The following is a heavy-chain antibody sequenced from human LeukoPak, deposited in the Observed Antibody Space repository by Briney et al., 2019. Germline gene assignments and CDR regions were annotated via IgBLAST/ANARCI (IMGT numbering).Heavy chain of an antibody. CDR2: ISSGGII. CDR1: GFTFNNYV. J-gene: IGHJ3*02. CDR3: GAGRQFVGAFDI. Sequence: ESGGSLRLSCAASGFTFNNYVMSWVRQAPGKGLEWVSYISSGGIIKYADSVKGQFTISRDDAKKSLYLQMNSLRAEDTAIYYCGAGRQFVGAFDIWDQGTLVTVSS. D-gene: IGHD3-10*01. V-gene: IGHV3-69-1*02.